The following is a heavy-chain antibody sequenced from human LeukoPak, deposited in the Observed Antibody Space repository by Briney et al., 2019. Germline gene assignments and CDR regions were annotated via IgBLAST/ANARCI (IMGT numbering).Heavy chain of an antibody. D-gene: IGHD3-16*01. CDR3: ASPPSPATYGPVDY. CDR2: ISYDGSNK. V-gene: IGHV3-30-3*01. Sequence: GRSLRLSCAASGFTFSSYAMHWVRQAPGKGLEWVAVISYDGSNKYYADSVKGRSTISRDNSKNTLYLQMNSLRAEDTAVYYCASPPSPATYGPVDYWGQGTLVTVSS. J-gene: IGHJ4*02. CDR1: GFTFSSYA.